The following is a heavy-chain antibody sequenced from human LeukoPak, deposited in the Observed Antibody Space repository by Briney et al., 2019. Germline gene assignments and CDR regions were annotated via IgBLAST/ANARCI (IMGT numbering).Heavy chain of an antibody. CDR2: IIPILGIA. CDR1: GGTFSSYA. V-gene: IGHV1-69*04. Sequence: SVKVSCKDSGGTFSSYAISWVRQAPGQGLEWMGRIIPILGIANYAQKFQGRVTITADKSTSTAYMELSSLRSEDTAVYYCARDRAMVGPGYGMDVWGQGTTVTVSS. J-gene: IGHJ6*02. CDR3: ARDRAMVGPGYGMDV. D-gene: IGHD5-18*01.